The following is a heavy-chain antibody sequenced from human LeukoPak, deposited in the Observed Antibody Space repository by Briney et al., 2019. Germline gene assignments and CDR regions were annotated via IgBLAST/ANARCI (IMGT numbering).Heavy chain of an antibody. V-gene: IGHV1-2*02. D-gene: IGHD1-14*01. CDR3: ARGPGLTAILNWFDP. J-gene: IGHJ5*02. CDR1: GYTFSGYY. Sequence: ASVKVSCKASGYTFSGYYMHWVRQPPGQGLEWMGWINPKSGGTNYAQKFQGRVTMTRDTSISTVYMELSRLRSDDTAVYNCARGPGLTAILNWFDPWGQGTLVTVSS. CDR2: INPKSGGT.